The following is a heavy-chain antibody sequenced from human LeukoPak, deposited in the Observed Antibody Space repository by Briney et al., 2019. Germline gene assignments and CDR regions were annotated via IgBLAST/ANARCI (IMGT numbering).Heavy chain of an antibody. V-gene: IGHV3-30*02. J-gene: IGHJ4*02. CDR2: IRYDGSNK. CDR3: EMVRGGERIAFFDY. D-gene: IGHD3-10*01. CDR1: GFTFSSYG. Sequence: GGSLRLSCAASGFTFSSYGMHWVRQAPGKGLEWVAFIRYDGSNKYYADSVKGRFTISRDNSKNTLYLQMNSLRAEDTAVYYCEMVRGGERIAFFDYWGQGTLVTVSS.